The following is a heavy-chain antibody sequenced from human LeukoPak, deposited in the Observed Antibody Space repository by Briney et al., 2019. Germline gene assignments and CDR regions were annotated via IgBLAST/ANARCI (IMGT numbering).Heavy chain of an antibody. V-gene: IGHV3-74*01. D-gene: IGHD5-18*01. CDR2: VKGDGRTT. CDR1: GLTFSDFW. CDR3: ATGHSYGYDY. Sequence: GGSLRLSCAASGLTFSDFWMHWVRQPPGKGLVWVALVKGDGRTTIYADSVKGRFTTFRDNAKNTLYLQMNSLRADDSGVYYCATGHSYGYDYWGQGVLVTVSS. J-gene: IGHJ4*02.